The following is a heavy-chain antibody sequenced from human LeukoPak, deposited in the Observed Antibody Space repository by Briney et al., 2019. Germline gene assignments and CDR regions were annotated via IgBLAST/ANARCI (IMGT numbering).Heavy chain of an antibody. Sequence: GGSLRLSCAASGFTFSSYSMNWVRQAPGKGLEWVSRTNSDGSSTSYADSVKGRFTISRDNAKNTLYLQMNSLRAEDTAVYYCANGIVGAYYFDYWGQGTLVTVSS. D-gene: IGHD1-26*01. J-gene: IGHJ4*02. V-gene: IGHV3-74*01. CDR3: ANGIVGAYYFDY. CDR1: GFTFSSYS. CDR2: TNSDGSST.